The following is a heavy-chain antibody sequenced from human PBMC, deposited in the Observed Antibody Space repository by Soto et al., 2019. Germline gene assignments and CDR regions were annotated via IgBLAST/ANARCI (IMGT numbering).Heavy chain of an antibody. V-gene: IGHV1-46*01. CDR1: GYTFTSYY. Sequence: ASVTVSCKASGYTFTSYYMHWVRQAPGQGLEWMGIINPSGGSTSYAQKFQGRVTMTRDTSTSTVYMELSSLRSEDTAVYYCARDVTMYSSSWFPLDYWGQGTLVTVAS. CDR3: ARDVTMYSSSWFPLDY. CDR2: INPSGGST. D-gene: IGHD6-13*01. J-gene: IGHJ4*02.